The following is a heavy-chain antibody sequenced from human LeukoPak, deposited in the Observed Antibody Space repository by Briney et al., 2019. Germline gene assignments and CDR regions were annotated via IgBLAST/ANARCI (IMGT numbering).Heavy chain of an antibody. CDR2: FDPEDGET. J-gene: IGHJ3*02. D-gene: IGHD4-17*01. Sequence: GASVTVSCKVSGYTLTELSMHWVRQAPGKGLEWMGGFDPEDGETIYAQKFQGRVTMTEDTSTDTAYMELSSLRSEDTAVYYCATVVYGDYVGAFDIWGQGTMVTVSS. CDR3: ATVVYGDYVGAFDI. CDR1: GYTLTELS. V-gene: IGHV1-24*01.